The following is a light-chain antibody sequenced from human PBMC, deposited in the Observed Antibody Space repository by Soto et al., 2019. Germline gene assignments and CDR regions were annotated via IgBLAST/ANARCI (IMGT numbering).Light chain of an antibody. V-gene: IGLV2-14*01. CDR3: GSYTSSTTWV. J-gene: IGLJ3*02. CDR2: EVS. CDR1: SSDVGGYKY. Sequence: QSALTQPASVSGSPGQSITIPCTGSSSDVGGYKYVSWYQQYPGKAPRLMIYEVSNRPSGVSNRFSGSKSGNTASLTISGLQAEDEADYYCGSYTSSTTWVFGGGTKVTVL.